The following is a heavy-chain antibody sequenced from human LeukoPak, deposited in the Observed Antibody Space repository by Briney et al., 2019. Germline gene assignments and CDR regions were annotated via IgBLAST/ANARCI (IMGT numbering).Heavy chain of an antibody. J-gene: IGHJ4*02. CDR1: GGSISSSSYY. Sequence: PSETLSLTCSVSGGSISSSSYYWGWIRQPPGKGLEWIGSIYYSGSTYYNPSLKSRVTISVDTSKNQFSLKLSSVTAADTAVYYCARVSKNSSGWGVFDYWGQGTLVTVSS. CDR3: ARVSKNSSGWGVFDY. CDR2: IYYSGST. D-gene: IGHD6-19*01. V-gene: IGHV4-39*07.